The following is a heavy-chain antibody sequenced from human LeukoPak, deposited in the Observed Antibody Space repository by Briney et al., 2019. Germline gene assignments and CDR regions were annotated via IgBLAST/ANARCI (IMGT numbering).Heavy chain of an antibody. V-gene: IGHV1-69*13. J-gene: IGHJ4*02. D-gene: IGHD5-18*01. CDR3: ARAPSYSYGDY. CDR1: GYTFTSYG. Sequence: SVKVSCKASGYTFTSYGISWVRQAPGQGLEWMGGIIPIFGTANYAQKFQGRVTITADESTSTAYMELYSLRSEDTAVYFCARAPSYSYGDYWGQGTLVTVSS. CDR2: IIPIFGTA.